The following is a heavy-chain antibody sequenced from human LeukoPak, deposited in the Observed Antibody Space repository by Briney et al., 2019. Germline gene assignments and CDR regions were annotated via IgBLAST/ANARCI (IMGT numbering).Heavy chain of an antibody. CDR1: GFTLSSYW. Sequence: PGGSLRLSCAASGFTLSSYWMHWVRQAPGKGLVWVSGIDSDGRSTSYADSVKGRFTISRDPAKNTLFLQMNSLRAEDTAVYYCARDTAPSYWGQGTPVTVSS. J-gene: IGHJ4*02. CDR2: IDSDGRST. V-gene: IGHV3-74*01. CDR3: ARDTAPSY. D-gene: IGHD5-18*01.